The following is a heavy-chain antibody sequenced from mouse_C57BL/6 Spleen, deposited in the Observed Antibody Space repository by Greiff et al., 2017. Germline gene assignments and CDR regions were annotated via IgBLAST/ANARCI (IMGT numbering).Heavy chain of an antibody. J-gene: IGHJ1*03. CDR3: ARDRDYDGFDWYFDV. D-gene: IGHD2-4*01. CDR1: GFTFSDYY. V-gene: IGHV5-16*01. Sequence: EVMLVESEGGLVQPGSSMKLSCTASGFTFSDYYMAWVRQVPEKGLEWVANINYDGSSTYYLASLKSRFIIARDNAKNILYLQMSSLKSEDTATYYCARDRDYDGFDWYFDVWGTGTTVTVSS. CDR2: INYDGSST.